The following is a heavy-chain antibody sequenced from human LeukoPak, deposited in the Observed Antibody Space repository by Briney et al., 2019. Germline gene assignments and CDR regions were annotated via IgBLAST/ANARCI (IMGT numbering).Heavy chain of an antibody. Sequence: ASVKVSCKTSGYTFTSYFVHWVRQAPGQGLEWMGIVNPSGGSTTYAQKFQGRVTMTRETSTSTFYIELSSLRSEDTAMYYCARVPRYSGYYYFDYWGQGTLVTVSS. D-gene: IGHD5-12*01. CDR1: GYTFTSYF. V-gene: IGHV1-46*01. CDR3: ARVPRYSGYYYFDY. CDR2: VNPSGGST. J-gene: IGHJ4*02.